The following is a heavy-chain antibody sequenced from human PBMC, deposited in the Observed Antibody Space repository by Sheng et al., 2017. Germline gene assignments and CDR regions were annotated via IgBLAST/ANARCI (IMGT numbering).Heavy chain of an antibody. J-gene: IGHJ3*02. CDR3: ARGYYDSSGYYHGAFDI. D-gene: IGHD3-22*01. Sequence: QVQLVESGGGVVQPGRSLRLSCAASGFTFSSYGMHWVRQAPGKGLEWVAVIWYDGSNKYYADSVKGRFTISRDNSKNTLYLQMNSLRAEDTAVYYCARGYYDSSGYYHGAFDIWGQGTMVTVSS. CDR2: IWYDGSNK. CDR1: GFTFSSYG. V-gene: IGHV3-33*01.